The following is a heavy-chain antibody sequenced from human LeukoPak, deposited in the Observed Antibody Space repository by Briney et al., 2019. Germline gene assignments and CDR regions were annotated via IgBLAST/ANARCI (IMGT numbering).Heavy chain of an antibody. V-gene: IGHV4-31*03. CDR1: GGSISSGGYY. Sequence: SQTLSLTCTVSGGSISSGGYYWSWIRQHPGKGLEWIGYIYYSGSTYYNPSLKSRVTISVDTSKNQFSLKLSSVTAADTAVYYCARTYCSGGSCHFDYWGQGTLVTVSS. CDR2: IYYSGST. CDR3: ARTYCSGGSCHFDY. J-gene: IGHJ4*02. D-gene: IGHD2-15*01.